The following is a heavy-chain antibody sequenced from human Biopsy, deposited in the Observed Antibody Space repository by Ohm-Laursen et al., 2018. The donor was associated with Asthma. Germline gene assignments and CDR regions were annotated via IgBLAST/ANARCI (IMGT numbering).Heavy chain of an antibody. V-gene: IGHV3-7*03. CDR2: IKHDGSEK. J-gene: IGHJ4*02. CDR3: AKVRSDWVITESFDY. Sequence: SLRLSCAASGFTFGDYCMSWVRQVPGQGLEWVANIKHDGSEKNHVDSLEGRFTIPRDNAKNSVFLHMDSLRPEDTAFYYCAKVRSDWVITESFDYWGQGVLVTVSS. CDR1: GFTFGDYC. D-gene: IGHD3-22*01.